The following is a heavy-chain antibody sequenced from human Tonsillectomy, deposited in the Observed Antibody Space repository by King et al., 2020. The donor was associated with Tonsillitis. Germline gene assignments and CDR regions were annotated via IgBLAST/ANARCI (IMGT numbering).Heavy chain of an antibody. CDR1: GFTFSNAW. D-gene: IGHD2-2*01. J-gene: IGHJ3*02. CDR3: ATTTPYCSSSSSYWIEAFDI. Sequence: VQLVESGGGLVKPGGSLRVSCAASGFTFSNAWMNWVRQAPGKGLEWVGLIKSNTDGGAAVLAAPGKGRFTISRDDSKNILSLQMNSLKIADTAVYYCATTTPYCSSSSSYWIEAFDIWGEGTLVTASS. V-gene: IGHV3-15*01. CDR2: IKSNTDGGAA.